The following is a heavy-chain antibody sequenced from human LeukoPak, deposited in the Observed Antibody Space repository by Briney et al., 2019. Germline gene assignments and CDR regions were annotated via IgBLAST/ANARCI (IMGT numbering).Heavy chain of an antibody. CDR3: ARADFWSGYYAFDY. CDR1: GGSISSGGYS. V-gene: IGHV4-30-2*01. D-gene: IGHD3-3*01. Sequence: PSQTLSLTCAVSGGSISSGGYSWSWIRQPSGKGLEWIGYIYHSGSTYYNPSLKSRVTISVDRSKNQFSLKLSSVTAADTAVYYCARADFWSGYYAFDYWGQGTLVTVSS. J-gene: IGHJ4*02. CDR2: IYHSGST.